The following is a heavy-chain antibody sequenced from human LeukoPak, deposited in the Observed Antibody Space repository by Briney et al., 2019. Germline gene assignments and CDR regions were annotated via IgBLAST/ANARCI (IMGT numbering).Heavy chain of an antibody. CDR3: GRDSYSGRAHFDS. Sequence: SETLSLTCTVSGGSISSYYWNWIRQPPGKGLEWIGYIHYSGSTNYIPSLKSRVTISVDTSKNQFSLKLSSVTAADTAVYYCGRDSYSGRAHFDSWGQGTLVTVSS. V-gene: IGHV4-59*01. CDR2: IHYSGST. J-gene: IGHJ4*02. D-gene: IGHD5-12*01. CDR1: GGSISSYY.